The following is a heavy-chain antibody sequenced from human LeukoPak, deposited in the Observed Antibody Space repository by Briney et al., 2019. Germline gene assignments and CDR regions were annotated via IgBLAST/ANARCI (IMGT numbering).Heavy chain of an antibody. Sequence: SETLSLTCTVSGGSISSYYWSWIRQPPGKGLEWIGYIYTSGSTDYNPSLKSRVTISVDTSKNQFSLKLSSVTAADTAVYYCARLGPKRYCSSTSCYFRIIENNWFDPWGQGTLVTVSS. CDR3: ARLGPKRYCSSTSCYFRIIENNWFDP. V-gene: IGHV4-4*09. D-gene: IGHD2-2*01. J-gene: IGHJ5*02. CDR1: GGSISSYY. CDR2: IYTSGST.